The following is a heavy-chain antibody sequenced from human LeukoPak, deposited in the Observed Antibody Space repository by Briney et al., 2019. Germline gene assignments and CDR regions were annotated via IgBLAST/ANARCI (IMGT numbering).Heavy chain of an antibody. D-gene: IGHD6-19*01. Sequence: SETLSLTCTVPGGSISSYYWSWIRQPPGKGLEWIGYIYYIGSTNYNPSLKIRATISFDKSKNQFSLKLSSVTAADTAVYYCARRNVGYRSGQLDYWGQGTLVTVSS. CDR2: IYYIGST. V-gene: IGHV4-59*01. CDR1: GGSISSYY. J-gene: IGHJ4*02. CDR3: ARRNVGYRSGQLDY.